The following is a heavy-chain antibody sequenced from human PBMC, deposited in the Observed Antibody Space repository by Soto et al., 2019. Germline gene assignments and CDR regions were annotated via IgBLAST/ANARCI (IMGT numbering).Heavy chain of an antibody. CDR1: GFTFTNYA. Sequence: PGGSLRLSCAASGFTFTNYAMHWVRQAPGKGLEWVALILSDGNTKYYADSVKGRLTISRDNSENTVLLQMNSLRAEDTAVYYCARGVMGISYESSGFEYWGQGALVTVSS. J-gene: IGHJ4*02. CDR3: ARGVMGISYESSGFEY. V-gene: IGHV3-33*05. D-gene: IGHD3-22*01. CDR2: ILSDGNTK.